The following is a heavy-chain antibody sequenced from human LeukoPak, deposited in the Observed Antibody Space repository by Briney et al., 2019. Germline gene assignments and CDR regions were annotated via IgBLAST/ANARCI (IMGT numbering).Heavy chain of an antibody. Sequence: SETLSLTCAVYGGSFSGYYWSWIRQPPGKGLEWIGEINHSGSTNYNPSLKSRVTISVDTSKNQFSLKLSSVTAADTAVYYCARRDFYSSGSNHWGQGTLVTVSS. J-gene: IGHJ4*02. CDR3: ARRDFYSSGSNH. D-gene: IGHD3-10*01. V-gene: IGHV4-34*01. CDR2: INHSGST. CDR1: GGSFSGYY.